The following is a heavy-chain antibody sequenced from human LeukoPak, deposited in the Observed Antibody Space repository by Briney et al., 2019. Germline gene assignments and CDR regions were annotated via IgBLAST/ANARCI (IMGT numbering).Heavy chain of an antibody. CDR3: AXXXSVAPEPFDY. D-gene: IGHD6-19*01. CDR1: GYSFTSYW. J-gene: IGHJ4*02. Sequence: GESLQISFKGSGYSFTSYWIGWVRQMPGKGLEWMGIIYPGDSDTRYSPSFQGQVTISADKSISTAYLQWSSLKASDTALYYFAXXXSVAPEPFDYWGQGTLVTVSS. CDR2: IYPGDSDT. V-gene: IGHV5-51*01.